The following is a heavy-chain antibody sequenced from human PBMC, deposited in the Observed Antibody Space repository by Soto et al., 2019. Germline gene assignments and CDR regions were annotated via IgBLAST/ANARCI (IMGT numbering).Heavy chain of an antibody. CDR3: ARDIFGGYYYFCH. J-gene: IGHJ4*02. V-gene: IGHV3-66*01. CDR1: GFTVNNFF. CDR2: ISSDDST. Sequence: EVQLVESGGGLVQPGGSLRLSCAASGFTVNNFFMTWVGQAPGKGLEWVSVISSDDSTYYADSVKGRFTISRDNSKNKLYIEMNSLRAGDTAVYYCARDIFGGYYYFCHGGQVTLVTVSS. D-gene: IGHD3-3*01.